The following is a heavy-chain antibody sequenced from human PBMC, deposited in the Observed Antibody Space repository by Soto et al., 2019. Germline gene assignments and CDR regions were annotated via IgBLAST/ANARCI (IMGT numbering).Heavy chain of an antibody. Sequence: LRLSCAASGFTFSSYGMHWVRQAPGKGLEWVAVISGSGGSTYYADSVKGRFTISRDNSKNTLYLQMNSLRAEDTAVYYCAKDLGWFGELSSDKSGYWGQGTLVTVSS. D-gene: IGHD3-10*01. CDR1: GFTFSSYG. J-gene: IGHJ4*02. V-gene: IGHV3-23*01. CDR2: ISGSGGST. CDR3: AKDLGWFGELSSDKSGY.